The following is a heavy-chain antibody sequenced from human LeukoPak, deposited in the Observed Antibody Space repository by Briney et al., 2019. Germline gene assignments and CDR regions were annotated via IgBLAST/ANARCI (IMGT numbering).Heavy chain of an antibody. V-gene: IGHV1-2*02. D-gene: IGHD2-2*02. CDR1: GYTFIDYY. Sequence: ASVKISCKASGYTFIDYYMHWVRQAPGQRLEWVGWMNPNTGGTNYAQKYQGRVIMTSDTSITTFYTELSNLESADTAIYYCARDVFAAYTTHHKFDPWGQGTLVTVSS. CDR3: ARDVFAAYTTHHKFDP. CDR2: MNPNTGGT. J-gene: IGHJ5*02.